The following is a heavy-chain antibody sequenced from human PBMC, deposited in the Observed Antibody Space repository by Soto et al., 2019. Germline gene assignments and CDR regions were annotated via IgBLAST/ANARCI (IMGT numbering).Heavy chain of an antibody. J-gene: IGHJ6*02. CDR3: ARTKNEPDCSGGSCFRIYGMDV. D-gene: IGHD2-15*01. Sequence: GASVKVSCKASGYTFTSYYMHWVRQAPGQGLEWMGIINPSGGSTSYAQKFQGRVTMTRDTSTSTVYMELSSLRSEDTAVYYCARTKNEPDCSGGSCFRIYGMDVLGQGTTVTVSS. CDR1: GYTFTSYY. CDR2: INPSGGST. V-gene: IGHV1-46*01.